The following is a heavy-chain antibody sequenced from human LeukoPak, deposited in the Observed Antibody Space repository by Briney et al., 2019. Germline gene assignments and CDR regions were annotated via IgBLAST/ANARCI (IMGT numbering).Heavy chain of an antibody. V-gene: IGHV4-34*01. D-gene: IGHD6-13*01. J-gene: IGHJ5*02. CDR1: GGSFSGYY. CDR2: INHSGST. Sequence: NSSETLSLTCAVYGGSFSGYYWSWIRQPPGKGLEWIGEINHSGSTNYNPSLKSRVTISVDTSKNQFSLKLSSVTAADTAVYYCARGRRGSSSWYWFDPWGQGTLVTVSS. CDR3: ARGRRGSSSWYWFDP.